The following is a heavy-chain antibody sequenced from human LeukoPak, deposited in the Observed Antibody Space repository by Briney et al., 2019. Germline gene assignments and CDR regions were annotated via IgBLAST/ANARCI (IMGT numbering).Heavy chain of an antibody. CDR2: IKQDGSDK. Sequence: GGSLRLSCAASGFPFSSYWMSWVRQAPGKGLEWVANIKQDGSDKYYVDSVKGRFTISRDNAKNSLYLQLNSLRADDTAVYHCARLTGTTGFDYWGQGTLVTVSS. CDR3: ARLTGTTGFDY. CDR1: GFPFSSYW. D-gene: IGHD1-1*01. J-gene: IGHJ4*02. V-gene: IGHV3-7*01.